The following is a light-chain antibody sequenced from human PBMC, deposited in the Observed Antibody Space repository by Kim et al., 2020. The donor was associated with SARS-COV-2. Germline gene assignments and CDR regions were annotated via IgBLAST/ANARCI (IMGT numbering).Light chain of an antibody. Sequence: IQLTQSPSSLGASIGDRVTITCRARQGVGSSFAWYQQLPGQAPKLLIYGASTLQSGVPSRFGGSGSGTYFTLTISSLQPEDFATYFCQQLHISPYSFGQGTRLEI. CDR2: GAS. CDR3: QQLHISPYS. J-gene: IGKJ2*01. CDR1: QGVGSS. V-gene: IGKV1-9*01.